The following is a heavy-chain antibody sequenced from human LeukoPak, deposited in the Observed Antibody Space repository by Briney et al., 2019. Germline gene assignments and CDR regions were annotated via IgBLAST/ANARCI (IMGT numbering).Heavy chain of an antibody. CDR3: ASEYYDTF. D-gene: IGHD3-9*01. V-gene: IGHV3-30*02. CDR2: IRYDGSNK. Sequence: PGGSLRLSCAASGFTFSSYGMHWVRQAPGKGLEWVAFIRYDGSNKYYADSVKGRFTISRDNSKNTLYLQMNSLRAEDTAVYYCASEYYDTFWGQGTLVTVSS. J-gene: IGHJ4*02. CDR1: GFTFSSYG.